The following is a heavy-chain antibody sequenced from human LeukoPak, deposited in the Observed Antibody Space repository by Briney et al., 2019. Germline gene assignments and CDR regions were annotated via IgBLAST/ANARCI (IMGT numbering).Heavy chain of an antibody. V-gene: IGHV3-48*03. D-gene: IGHD1-26*01. CDR1: GFTFSSYE. Sequence: GGPLRLSCAASGFTFSSYEMNWVRQAPGKGLEWVSYISSSGSTIYYADSVKGRFTISRDNAKNSLYLQMNSLRAEDTAVYYCARDLVGATGYWGQGTLVTVSS. CDR2: ISSSGSTI. J-gene: IGHJ4*02. CDR3: ARDLVGATGY.